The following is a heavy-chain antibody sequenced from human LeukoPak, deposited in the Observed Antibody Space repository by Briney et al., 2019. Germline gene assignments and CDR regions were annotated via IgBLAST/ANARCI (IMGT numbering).Heavy chain of an antibody. D-gene: IGHD3-9*01. CDR1: GFTFSSYS. CDR3: ARGVLRYFDY. Sequence: PGGSLRLSCAASGFTFSSYSMNWVRQAPGKGLEWVSSISGSGGSTYSADSVKGRFTISRDNSKNTLYLQMNSLRAEDTAVYYCARGVLRYFDYWGQGTLVTVSS. CDR2: ISGSGGST. V-gene: IGHV3-23*01. J-gene: IGHJ4*02.